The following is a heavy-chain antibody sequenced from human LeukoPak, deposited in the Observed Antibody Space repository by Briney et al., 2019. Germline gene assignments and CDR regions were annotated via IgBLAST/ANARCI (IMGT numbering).Heavy chain of an antibody. J-gene: IGHJ4*02. CDR1: GGTFTSYG. D-gene: IGHD2-2*01. V-gene: IGHV1-18*01. Sequence: GASVKVSCKASGGTFTSYGISWVRQAPGQGLEWMGWISAYNGNTNYAQKLQGRVTMTTDTSTSTAYMELRSLRSDDTAVYYCARDVEYCSSTSCPRIDYWGQGTLVTVSS. CDR3: ARDVEYCSSTSCPRIDY. CDR2: ISAYNGNT.